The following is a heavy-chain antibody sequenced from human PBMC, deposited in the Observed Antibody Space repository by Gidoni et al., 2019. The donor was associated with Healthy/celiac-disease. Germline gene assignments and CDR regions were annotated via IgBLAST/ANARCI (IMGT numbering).Heavy chain of an antibody. D-gene: IGHD3-10*02. CDR2: ILSRGRT. V-gene: IGHV4-59*08. Sequence: QVQLQEAAPALGKPSETLSPTCTAPGAPISSYSWSWIRQPPGKGLEWIGYILSRGRTNSNPSPKSRVTISVDTSKIQFSLKLSSVTAADTAVYYCARHLGSQNFFDPWGQGTLVTVSS. CDR3: ARHLGSQNFFDP. J-gene: IGHJ5*02. CDR1: GAPISSYS.